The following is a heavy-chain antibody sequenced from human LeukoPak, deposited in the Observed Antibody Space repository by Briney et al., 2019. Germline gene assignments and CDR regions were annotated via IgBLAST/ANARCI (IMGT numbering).Heavy chain of an antibody. Sequence: SETLSLTCTVSGGSISSYYWSWIRQPPGKGLEWIGYIYYSGSTNYNPSLKSRVTISVDTSKNHFSLKLSSVTAADTAVYYCARGRGYYYDSSGLAYWGQGTLVTVSS. D-gene: IGHD3-22*01. CDR1: GGSISSYY. CDR3: ARGRGYYYDSSGLAY. J-gene: IGHJ4*02. CDR2: IYYSGST. V-gene: IGHV4-59*12.